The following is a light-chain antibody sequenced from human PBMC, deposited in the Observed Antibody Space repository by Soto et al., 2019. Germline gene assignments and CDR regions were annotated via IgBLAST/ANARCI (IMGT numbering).Light chain of an antibody. CDR1: SSDVGTYDD. J-gene: IGLJ1*01. CDR2: EVT. Sequence: QSALTQPASVSASPGQSITISCTGTSSDVGTYDDVSWYRQHPGKAPRLLIYEVTDRPSGVSNRFSGSKSGNTASLTISGLQAEDEAEYYCSSYTNINTRACVFGTGTKVTVL. V-gene: IGLV2-14*01. CDR3: SSYTNINTRACV.